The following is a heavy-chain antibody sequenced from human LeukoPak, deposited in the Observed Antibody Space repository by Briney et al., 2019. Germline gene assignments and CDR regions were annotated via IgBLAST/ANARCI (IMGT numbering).Heavy chain of an antibody. D-gene: IGHD3-10*01. J-gene: IGHJ5*02. Sequence: GGSLRLSCAASGFTFSSYWMHWVRQTPGKGLVWVSRIKSDGSTIYADSVKGRFTISRVNAKNTLYLQMNSLRAEDTAIYYCARAVTYFYGSVTYDWFDPWGQGTLVTVSS. V-gene: IGHV3-74*01. CDR1: GFTFSSYW. CDR2: IKSDGST. CDR3: ARAVTYFYGSVTYDWFDP.